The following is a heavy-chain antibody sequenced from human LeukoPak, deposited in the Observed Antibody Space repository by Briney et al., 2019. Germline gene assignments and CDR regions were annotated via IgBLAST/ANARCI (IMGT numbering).Heavy chain of an antibody. CDR3: AKEKGSSWYSDY. D-gene: IGHD6-13*01. CDR1: GFTFSSYA. Sequence: PGGSLRLSCAASGFTFSSYAMHWVRQAPGKGLEWVAVISYDGSNKYYADSVKGRFTISRDNSKNTLYLQMNSLRAEDTAVYYCAKEKGSSWYSDYWGQGTLVTVSS. J-gene: IGHJ4*02. CDR2: ISYDGSNK. V-gene: IGHV3-30-3*01.